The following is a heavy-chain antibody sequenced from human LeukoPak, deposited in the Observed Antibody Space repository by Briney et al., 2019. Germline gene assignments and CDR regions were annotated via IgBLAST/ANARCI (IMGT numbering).Heavy chain of an antibody. Sequence: GESLKISCKGTGYSFTSYWIGWVRQLPGKGLEWMGIIYPGDSDTRYSPSFQGQVTISADKSISTAYLQWSSLKASDTAMYYCAIREYQPYNWFDPWGQGTLVTVSS. CDR2: IYPGDSDT. V-gene: IGHV5-51*01. J-gene: IGHJ5*02. CDR1: GYSFTSYW. D-gene: IGHD2-2*01. CDR3: AIREYQPYNWFDP.